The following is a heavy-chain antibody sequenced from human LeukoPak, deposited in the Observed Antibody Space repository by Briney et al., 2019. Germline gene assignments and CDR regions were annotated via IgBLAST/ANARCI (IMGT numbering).Heavy chain of an antibody. D-gene: IGHD3-10*01. J-gene: IGHJ4*02. CDR1: GFTFDDYG. V-gene: IGHV3-20*04. CDR3: ARTLWFGELEADFDY. CDR2: INWNGGST. Sequence: RGSLRLSCAASGFTFDDYGMSWVRQAPGKGLEWVSGINWNGGSTGYAASVKGRFTISRDNAKNSLYLQMNSLRAEDTALYYCARTLWFGELEADFDYWGQGTLVTVSS.